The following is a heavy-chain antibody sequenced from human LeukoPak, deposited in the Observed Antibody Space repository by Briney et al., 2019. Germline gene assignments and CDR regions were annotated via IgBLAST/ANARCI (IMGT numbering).Heavy chain of an antibody. J-gene: IGHJ4*02. Sequence: QTGGSLRLSCAASGFTFSDYWMSWVRQAPGQGPEWVAKINQDGREQHFVDSVKGRFTISRDNAKNSLFLQMDSLRAEDTAVYYCTGGALDYWGQGALVTVSS. CDR1: GFTFSDYW. CDR2: INQDGREQ. V-gene: IGHV3-7*04. CDR3: TGGALDY.